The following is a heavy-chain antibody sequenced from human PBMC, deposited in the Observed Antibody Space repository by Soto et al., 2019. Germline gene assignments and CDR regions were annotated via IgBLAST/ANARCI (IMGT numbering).Heavy chain of an antibody. D-gene: IGHD3-10*01. J-gene: IGHJ4*02. CDR3: ATSYVSGSRAFEY. Sequence: QVQLVHSGVEVKKPGSSVKVSCKASGDTFSFYTINWVRQAPGLGLEWMGRINPILSMSNYAQKFQGRVTIIADKSTSTAYMELSSLRSDDTAMYYCATSYVSGSRAFEYWGQGALVTVSS. CDR1: GDTFSFYT. V-gene: IGHV1-69*02. CDR2: INPILSMS.